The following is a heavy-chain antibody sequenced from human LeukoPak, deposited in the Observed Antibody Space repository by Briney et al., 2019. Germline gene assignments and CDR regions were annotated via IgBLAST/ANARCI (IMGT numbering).Heavy chain of an antibody. J-gene: IGHJ3*02. D-gene: IGHD3-16*01. V-gene: IGHV3-48*03. CDR2: ISTSSGTI. CDR1: GFPFSSYD. Sequence: PGGSLRLSCAASGFPFSSYDEYGVRQAPGKGLEWISYISTSSGTIKYANSVRGRFTISRDDAMGSLYLQMNSLRAEDTAIYYCGASRPYVCAFDIWGQGTLVTVSS. CDR3: GASRPYVCAFDI.